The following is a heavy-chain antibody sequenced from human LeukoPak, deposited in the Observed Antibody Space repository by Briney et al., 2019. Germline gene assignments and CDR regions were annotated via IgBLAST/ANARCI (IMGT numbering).Heavy chain of an antibody. J-gene: IGHJ2*01. V-gene: IGHV1-2*02. CDR3: ARGLASLQAWRIGYFDL. Sequence: ASVKVSCKASGYTFTGYYMHWVRQAPGQGLEWMGWINPNSGGTNYAQKFQGRVTMTRDTSISTAYMELSSLRSEDTAVYYCARGLASLQAWRIGYFDLWGRGTLVTVSS. CDR2: INPNSGGT. D-gene: IGHD4-11*01. CDR1: GYTFTGYY.